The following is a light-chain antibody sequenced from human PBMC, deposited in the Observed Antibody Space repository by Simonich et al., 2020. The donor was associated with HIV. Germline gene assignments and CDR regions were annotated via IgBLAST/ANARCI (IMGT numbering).Light chain of an antibody. CDR2: WAA. J-gene: IGKJ2*01. CDR3: QQYHSTPNT. V-gene: IGKV4-1*01. CDR1: QSVLYSSNNKNY. Sequence: DIVMTQSPDSLAVSLGERATINCKSSQSVLYSSNNKNYLAWYQQKPGQPPKLRIYWAATRESGVPDRFSGSGSGTDFTLTISSLQAEDVAVYYCQQYHSTPNTFGQGTKLELK.